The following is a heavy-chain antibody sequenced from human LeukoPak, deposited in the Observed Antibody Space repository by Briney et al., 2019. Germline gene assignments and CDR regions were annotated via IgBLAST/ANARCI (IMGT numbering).Heavy chain of an antibody. CDR3: ARGLGYCSSTSCYPNYYYYMDV. CDR2: MNPMSGNT. D-gene: IGHD2-2*01. CDR1: GYTFTSSD. J-gene: IGHJ6*03. V-gene: IGHV1-8*01. Sequence: ASVKVSCKASGYTFTSSDINWVRQATGQGLEWRGWMNPMSGNTGYAQKFQGRVTMTRNTSISTAYMELSSLRSEDTAVYYCARGLGYCSSTSCYPNYYYYMDVWGKGTTVTVSS.